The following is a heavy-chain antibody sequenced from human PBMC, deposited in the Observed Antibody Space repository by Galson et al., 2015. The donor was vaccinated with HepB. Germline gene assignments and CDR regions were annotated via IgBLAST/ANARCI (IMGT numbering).Heavy chain of an antibody. CDR2: IIPIFGTA. CDR1: GGTFSSYA. J-gene: IGHJ4*02. D-gene: IGHD3-22*01. Sequence: VKDSCKASGGTFSSYAISWVRQAPGQGLEWMGGIIPIFGTANYAQKFQGRVTITADESTSTAYMELSSLRSEDTAVYYFARPRPGDYYDSSGYYYALDYWGQGTLVTVSS. V-gene: IGHV1-69*13. CDR3: ARPRPGDYYDSSGYYYALDY.